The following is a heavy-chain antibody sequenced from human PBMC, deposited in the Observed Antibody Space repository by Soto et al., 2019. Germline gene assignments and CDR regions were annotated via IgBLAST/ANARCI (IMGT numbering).Heavy chain of an antibody. J-gene: IGHJ4*02. CDR1: GGSISSGGYY. Sequence: SETLSLTCTVSGGSISSGGYYWSWIRQHPGKGLEWIGYIYYSGSTYYNPSLKSRVTISVDTSKNQFSLKLSSVTAADTAVYYCARVDYDILTGSPLTFDYWGQGTLVTVSS. CDR3: ARVDYDILTGSPLTFDY. CDR2: IYYSGST. V-gene: IGHV4-31*03. D-gene: IGHD3-9*01.